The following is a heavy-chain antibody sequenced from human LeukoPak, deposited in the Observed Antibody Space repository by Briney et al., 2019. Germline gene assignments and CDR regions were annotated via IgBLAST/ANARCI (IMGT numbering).Heavy chain of an antibody. J-gene: IGHJ3*02. Sequence: SQTLSLTCAVSGGSISSGGYSWSWIRQPPGKGLEWIGYIYHSGSTYYNPSLKSRVTISVDSSKNQFSLKLSSVTAADTAVYYCARDSSGYYYGDAFDIWGQGTMVTVSS. CDR1: GGSISSGGYS. V-gene: IGHV4-30-2*01. D-gene: IGHD3-22*01. CDR3: ARDSSGYYYGDAFDI. CDR2: IYHSGST.